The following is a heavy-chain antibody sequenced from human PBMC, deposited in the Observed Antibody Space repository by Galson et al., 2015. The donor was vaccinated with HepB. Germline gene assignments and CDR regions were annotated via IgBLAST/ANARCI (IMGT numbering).Heavy chain of an antibody. D-gene: IGHD6-19*01. CDR3: TKSVALARGMDV. CDR1: GDSVSNNNAA. V-gene: IGHV6-1*01. CDR2: TYYRSKWAY. J-gene: IGHJ6*02. Sequence: CAISGDSVSNNNAAWNWIRQSPSRGLEWLGRTYYRSKWAYDYAAPVKSRIIIDPDTSKNQFTLQLVSVTPEDTAVYYCTKSVALARGMDVWGQGTTVTVSS.